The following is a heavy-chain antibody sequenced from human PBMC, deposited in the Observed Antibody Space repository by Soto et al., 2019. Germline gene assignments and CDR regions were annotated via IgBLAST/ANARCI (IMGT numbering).Heavy chain of an antibody. CDR2: IHGDGDYT. CDR3: AKNRGAGDYSNWSFAV. J-gene: IGHJ2*01. V-gene: IGHV3-23*01. D-gene: IGHD7-27*01. CDR1: GFTFSCCA. Sequence: QVLESGGGLVQPGGSLRLSCAASGFTFSCCAMSWVRQAPGKGLEWVSTIHGDGDYTHDTDSVKGRFTISRDNSRNTLYLQMSSLRADDTAVYYCAKNRGAGDYSNWSFAVWGRGTLVTVSS.